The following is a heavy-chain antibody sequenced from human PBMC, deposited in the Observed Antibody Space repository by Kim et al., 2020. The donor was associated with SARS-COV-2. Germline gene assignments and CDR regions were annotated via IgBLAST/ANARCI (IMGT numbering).Heavy chain of an antibody. D-gene: IGHD6-19*01. CDR1: GFTFSNAW. J-gene: IGHJ4*02. CDR2: IKSKTDGGTT. CDR3: TTGPPVAGTGFDY. V-gene: IGHV3-15*01. Sequence: GGSLRLSCAASGFTFSNAWMSWVRQAPGKGLEWVGRIKSKTDGGTTDYAAPVKGRFTISRDDSKNTLYLQMNSLKTEDTAVYYCTTGPPVAGTGFDYWGQGTLVTVSS.